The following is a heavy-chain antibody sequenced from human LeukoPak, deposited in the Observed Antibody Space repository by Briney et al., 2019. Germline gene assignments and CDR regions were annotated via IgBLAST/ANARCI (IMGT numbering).Heavy chain of an antibody. D-gene: IGHD3-10*01. J-gene: IGHJ4*02. V-gene: IGHV3-21*01. CDR1: GFTFSTYS. CDR3: ARDRYYYGSGSYYGVDY. Sequence: GGSLRLSCAASGFTFSTYSMNWVRQAPGEGLEWVSSITSSRSYIYYADSVKGRFTISRDNAKNSLYLQMNSLRAEDTAVYYCARDRYYYGSGSYYGVDYWGQGTLVTVSS. CDR2: ITSSRSYI.